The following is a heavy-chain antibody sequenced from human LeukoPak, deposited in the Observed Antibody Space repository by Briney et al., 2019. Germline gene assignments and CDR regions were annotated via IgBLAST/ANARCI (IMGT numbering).Heavy chain of an antibody. CDR1: GGSISRYY. CDR3: AREGGPMGSSGYPYDY. V-gene: IGHV4-59*12. J-gene: IGHJ4*02. CDR2: ISYSGSS. Sequence: PSETLSLTCTVSGGSISRYYWSWIRQPPGKGLEWIGYISYSGSSNYNPSLKSRVTISVDTSKNQFSLKLSSVTAADTAVYYCAREGGPMGSSGYPYDYWGQGTLVTVSS. D-gene: IGHD3-22*01.